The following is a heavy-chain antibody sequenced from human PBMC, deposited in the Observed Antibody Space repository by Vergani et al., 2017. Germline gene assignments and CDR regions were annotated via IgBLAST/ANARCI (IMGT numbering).Heavy chain of an antibody. CDR1: GFTFDDYA. CDR2: ISGDGGST. Sequence: EVQLLESGGGLVQPGGSLRLSCAASGFTFDDYAMHWVRQAPGKGLEWVSLISGDGGSTYYADSVKGRFTISRDNSKNSLYLQMNSLRTEDTALYYCAKDPAARSFLAAAGFDYWGQGTLVTVSS. V-gene: IGHV3-43*02. CDR3: AKDPAARSFLAAAGFDY. J-gene: IGHJ4*02. D-gene: IGHD6-13*01.